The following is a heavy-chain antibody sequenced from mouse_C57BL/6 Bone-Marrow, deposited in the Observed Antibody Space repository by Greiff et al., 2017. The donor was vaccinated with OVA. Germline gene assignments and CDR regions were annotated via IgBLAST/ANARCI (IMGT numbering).Heavy chain of an antibody. Sequence: VQLQQSGAELARPGASVKMSCKASGYTFTSYTMHWVKQRPGQGLEWIGYINPSSGYTKYNQKFKDKATLTADKSSSTAYMQLSSLTSEDSAVYYCARAGYGSTHFDCWGKGTTLTVAS. CDR2: INPSSGYT. V-gene: IGHV1-4*01. J-gene: IGHJ2*01. D-gene: IGHD1-1*01. CDR1: GYTFTSYT. CDR3: ARAGYGSTHFDC.